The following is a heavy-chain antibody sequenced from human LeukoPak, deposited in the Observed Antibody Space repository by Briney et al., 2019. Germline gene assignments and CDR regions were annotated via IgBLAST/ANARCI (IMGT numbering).Heavy chain of an antibody. CDR1: GFTFSSFA. J-gene: IGHJ4*02. CDR2: ISGSGGST. D-gene: IGHD2-2*02. CDR3: AKGVAGDCSSTSCYTVDN. V-gene: IGHV3-23*01. Sequence: GGSLRLSCAASGFTFSSFAMSWVRQAPGKGLEWVSAISGSGGSTYYADSVKGWFAISRDNSKNPMYLQMNSLRAKGTAACYVAKGVAGDCSSTSCYTVDNWGQRALGTVSS.